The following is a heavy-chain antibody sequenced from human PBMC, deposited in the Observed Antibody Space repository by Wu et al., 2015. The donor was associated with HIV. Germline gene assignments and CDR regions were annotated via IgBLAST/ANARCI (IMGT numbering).Heavy chain of an antibody. J-gene: IGHJ3*02. V-gene: IGHV1-69*13. D-gene: IGHD5-12*01. CDR1: GGTFSSDA. Sequence: QVHLVQSGAEVKKSGSSVKISCKASGGTFSSDAVSWVRQAPGQGLQWMGKIIPVFGTTKYAQQFQGRVTITADESPRTAFMELSNLRSDDTAVYYCARPYSGYAYDVFDIWGQGTVVFVSS. CDR3: ARPYSGYAYDVFDI. CDR2: IIPVFGTT.